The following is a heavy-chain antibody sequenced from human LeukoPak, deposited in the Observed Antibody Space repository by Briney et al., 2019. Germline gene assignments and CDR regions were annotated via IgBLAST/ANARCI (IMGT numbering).Heavy chain of an antibody. CDR3: ARRLGASPSAEAFDY. CDR2: IDPSDSYT. D-gene: IGHD1-26*01. V-gene: IGHV5-10-1*01. CDR1: GYSFTSYW. Sequence: GESLKTSCKGSGYSFTSYWISWVRQMPGKGLEWMGRIDPSDSYTNYSPSFQGHVTISADKSISTAYLQWSSLKASDTAMYYCARRLGASPSAEAFDYWGQGTLVTVSS. J-gene: IGHJ4*02.